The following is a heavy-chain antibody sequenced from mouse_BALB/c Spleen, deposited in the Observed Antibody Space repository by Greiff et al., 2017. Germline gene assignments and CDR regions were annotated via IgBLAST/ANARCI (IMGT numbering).Heavy chain of an antibody. CDR2: ISSGGST. D-gene: IGHD2-1*01. CDR3: ARCGNYEFAY. J-gene: IGHJ3*01. CDR1: GFTFSSYA. Sequence: EVQRVESGGGLVKPGGSLKLSCAASGFTFSSYAMSWVRQTPEKRLEWVASISSGGSTYYPDSVKGRFTISRDNARNILYLQMSSLRSEDTAMYYCARCGNYEFAYWGQGTLVTVSA. V-gene: IGHV5-6-5*01.